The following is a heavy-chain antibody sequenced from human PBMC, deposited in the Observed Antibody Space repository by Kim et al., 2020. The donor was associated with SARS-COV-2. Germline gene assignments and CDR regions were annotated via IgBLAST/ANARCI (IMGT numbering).Heavy chain of an antibody. V-gene: IGHV4-39*01. CDR2: IYYSGST. J-gene: IGHJ3*01. CDR3: AVPHPHEYVWGSYRYTSIHNAFDV. Sequence: SETLSLTCTVSGCSISSSSYYWGWIRQPPGKGLEWIGSIYYSGSTYYNPSLKSRVTISVDTTKNQFSLKLSAVTAAGTAVYYCAVPHPHEYVWGSYRYTSIHNAFDVWGQGTMVTFSS. CDR1: GCSISSSSYY. D-gene: IGHD3-16*02.